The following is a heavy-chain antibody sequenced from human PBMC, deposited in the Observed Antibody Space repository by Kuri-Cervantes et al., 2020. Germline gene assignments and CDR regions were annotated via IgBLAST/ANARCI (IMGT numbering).Heavy chain of an antibody. V-gene: IGHV3-74*01. CDR1: GFTFSSYW. J-gene: IGHJ5*02. D-gene: IGHD3-22*01. CDR2: INSDGSST. Sequence: GGSLRLSCAASGFTFSSYWMHWVRQAPGKGLVWVSRINSDGSSTSYADSVKGRFTISRDNAKNTLYLQMNSLRAEDTAVYYCTYFDYDSSGFYSGFDPWGQGTLVTVSS. CDR3: TYFDYDSSGFYSGFDP.